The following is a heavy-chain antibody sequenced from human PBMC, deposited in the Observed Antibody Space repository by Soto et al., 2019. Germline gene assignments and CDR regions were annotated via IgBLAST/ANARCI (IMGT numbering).Heavy chain of an antibody. V-gene: IGHV1-3*01. J-gene: IGHJ4*02. CDR1: GYTFTSYA. CDR3: ARGGLTVAVDY. Sequence: ASVKVSCKASGYTFTSYAMHWVRQAPGQRLEWMGWINAGNGNTKYSQKSQDRVTITRDTSASTAYMELSSLRSEDTAVYCCARGGLTVAVDYWGQGTLVTVSS. D-gene: IGHD6-19*01. CDR2: INAGNGNT.